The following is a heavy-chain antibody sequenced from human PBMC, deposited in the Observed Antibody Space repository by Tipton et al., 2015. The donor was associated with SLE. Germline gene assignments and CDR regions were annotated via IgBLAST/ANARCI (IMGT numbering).Heavy chain of an antibody. CDR2: IYSSGST. CDR3: ARGGGSYYDY. Sequence: LRLSCTVSGGPISGYYWSWIRQPAGKGLEWIGRIYSSGSTIYNPSLKSRLTLSLDTSKNQFSLRVRSVTAADTAVYYCARGGGSYYDYWGQGTLVTVSS. CDR1: GGPISGYY. D-gene: IGHD1-26*01. V-gene: IGHV4-4*07. J-gene: IGHJ4*02.